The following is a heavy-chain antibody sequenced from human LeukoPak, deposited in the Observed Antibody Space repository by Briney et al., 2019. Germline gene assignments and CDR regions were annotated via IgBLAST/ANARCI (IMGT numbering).Heavy chain of an antibody. Sequence: GESLKISCEDSGHSFTNHWIGWVRPMPGKGLEWMGIINLGDSDTKYSPSFQGQVTISLDKSISTAYLQWRSLKASDTAMYYCARRRYSGSPNWFDPWGQGTLVTVSS. D-gene: IGHD1-26*01. CDR3: ARRRYSGSPNWFDP. CDR1: GHSFTNHW. CDR2: INLGDSDT. J-gene: IGHJ5*02. V-gene: IGHV5-51*01.